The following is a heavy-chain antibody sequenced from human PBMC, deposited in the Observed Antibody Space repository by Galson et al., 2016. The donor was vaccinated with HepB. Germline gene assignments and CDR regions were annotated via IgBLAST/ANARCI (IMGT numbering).Heavy chain of an antibody. D-gene: IGHD2-2*01. CDR3: ARGGRYRLPDMDV. CDR1: GYTFTNYA. Sequence: SVKVSCKASGYTFTNYAIHWVRQAPGQRLEWMGWINAGNSNTKYSQYFQGRVTITRDTSANTAYMELSTLRSEDTALYYCARGGRYRLPDMDVWGQGTTVTVSS. J-gene: IGHJ6*02. CDR2: INAGNSNT. V-gene: IGHV1-3*01.